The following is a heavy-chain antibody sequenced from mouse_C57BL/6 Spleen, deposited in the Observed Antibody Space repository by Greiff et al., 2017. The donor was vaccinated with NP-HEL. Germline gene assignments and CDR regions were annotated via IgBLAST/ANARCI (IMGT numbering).Heavy chain of an antibody. J-gene: IGHJ4*01. V-gene: IGHV1-69*01. Sequence: QVQLQQPGAELVMPGASVKLSCKASGYTFTSYWMHWVKQRPGQGLEWIGEIDPSDSYTNYNKTFKGKSTLTVDKSSSTAYMQLSSLTSEDSAVDYCARSVTTVVATDYWGQGTSVTVSS. CDR2: IDPSDSYT. CDR1: GYTFTSYW. D-gene: IGHD1-1*01. CDR3: ARSVTTVVATDY.